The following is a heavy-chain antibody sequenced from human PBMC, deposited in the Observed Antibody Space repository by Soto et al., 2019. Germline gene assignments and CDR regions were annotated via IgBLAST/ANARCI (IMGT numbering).Heavy chain of an antibody. CDR1: GFTFSVYS. J-gene: IGHJ4*02. CDR3: ARSVEGHFDY. Sequence: EVQLVESGGDLVQREGSLRLSCVASGFTFSVYSMNWVRQAPGKGLEWFSYITSDTKTIKYADSVQGRFTISRDNAKNSVYLQMNSLRDADTAVYYCARSVEGHFDYWGQGTVVTVSS. CDR2: ITSDTKTI. D-gene: IGHD6-19*01. V-gene: IGHV3-48*02.